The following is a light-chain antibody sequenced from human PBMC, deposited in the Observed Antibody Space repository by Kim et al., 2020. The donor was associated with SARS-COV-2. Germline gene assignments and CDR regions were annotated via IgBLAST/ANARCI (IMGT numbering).Light chain of an antibody. Sequence: QSALTQPASVSGSPGQSITISCTGTSSDVGGYNFVSWYQQHPGKAPKLMIYEVSNRPSGVSNRFSGSKSGSTASLTISGLQTEDEADYYCSSHTSSNTRVFGTGTKVTVL. J-gene: IGLJ1*01. CDR1: SSDVGGYNF. V-gene: IGLV2-14*01. CDR2: EVS. CDR3: SSHTSSNTRV.